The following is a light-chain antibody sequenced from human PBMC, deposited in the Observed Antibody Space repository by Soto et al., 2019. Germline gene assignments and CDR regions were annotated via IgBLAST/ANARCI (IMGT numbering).Light chain of an antibody. V-gene: IGKV1-39*01. J-gene: IGKJ2*01. CDR2: SAA. CDR3: QQSYSAPFT. Sequence: DIQMTQSPSSLSASVGDRVTITCRASQSIGTYLNWYQRKPGKAPKFLIYSAASLESGVPSRFGGSGSGTDFTLTISSLQPEDFATYYCQQSYSAPFTFGQGTKLEI. CDR1: QSIGTY.